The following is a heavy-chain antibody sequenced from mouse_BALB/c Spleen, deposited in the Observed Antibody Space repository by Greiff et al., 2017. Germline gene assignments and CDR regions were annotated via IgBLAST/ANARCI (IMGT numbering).Heavy chain of an antibody. D-gene: IGHD2-4*01. CDR1: GFTFSSYA. CDR3: ASMITLYFDV. Sequence: VQLKESGGGLVKPGGSLKLSCAASGFTFSSYAMSWVRQSPEKRLEWVAEISSGGSYTYYPDTVTGRFTISRDNAKNTLYLEMSSLRSEDTAMYYCASMITLYFDVWGAGTTVTVSS. J-gene: IGHJ1*01. CDR2: ISSGGSYT. V-gene: IGHV5-9-4*01.